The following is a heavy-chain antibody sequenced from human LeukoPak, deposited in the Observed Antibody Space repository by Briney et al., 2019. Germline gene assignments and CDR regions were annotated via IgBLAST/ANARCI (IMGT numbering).Heavy chain of an antibody. CDR2: MTRSSAI. J-gene: IGHJ1*01. CDR3: AKEPTSYSSGWYFQD. V-gene: IGHV3-48*02. CDR1: GFSFTSYS. D-gene: IGHD6-25*01. Sequence: HPGGSLRLSCTASGFSFTSYSMNWVRQAPGKGLEWVATMTRSSAIFYADPVKGRFTISRDNSKNTVDLQMYSLRDEDTAVYYCAKEPTSYSSGWYFQDWGQGTLVTVSS.